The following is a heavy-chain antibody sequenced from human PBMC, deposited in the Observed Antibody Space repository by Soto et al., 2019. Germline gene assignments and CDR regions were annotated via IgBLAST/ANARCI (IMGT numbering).Heavy chain of an antibody. Sequence: PSETLSLTCTVSGGSISSHNWWSWVRHVPEKGLQWIGEIYHTGTTLYKPSLMGRLSISLDKSKNQFSLKLTSVTAADSAVYYCARGGGISSFDYWGHGAQVTVSS. V-gene: IGHV4-4*02. CDR1: GGSISSHNW. J-gene: IGHJ4*01. D-gene: IGHD1-26*01. CDR2: IYHTGTT. CDR3: ARGGGISSFDY.